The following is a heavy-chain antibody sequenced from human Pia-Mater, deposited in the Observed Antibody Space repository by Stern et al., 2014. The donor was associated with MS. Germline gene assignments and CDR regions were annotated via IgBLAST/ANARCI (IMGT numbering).Heavy chain of an antibody. Sequence: EVQLVESGAELIRPGESLKISCKGSGFKFSIYWIAWVRQMPGKGLEWMGIIYPGGSKTRYSPSFQGQVTMSGDQSTSPAYLQWSSLNASDTAMYFCARQTTAWASDVWGQGTLVTVSS. CDR3: ARQTTAWASDV. CDR2: IYPGGSKT. V-gene: IGHV5-51*01. CDR1: GFKFSIYW. D-gene: IGHD1-14*01. J-gene: IGHJ4*02.